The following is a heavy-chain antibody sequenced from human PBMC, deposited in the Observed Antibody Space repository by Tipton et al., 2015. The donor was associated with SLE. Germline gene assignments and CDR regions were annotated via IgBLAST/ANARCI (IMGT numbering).Heavy chain of an antibody. CDR3: ARGGLKLPY. V-gene: IGHV4-59*01. Sequence: TLSLTCTVSGSSITAYYWTWIRQPPGKGLEWIGYVYYSGTTNYNPSLKSRVTISVDRSKNQFSLKMTSVTTADTAVYYCARGGLKLPYWGQGTLGTGSS. J-gene: IGHJ4*02. D-gene: IGHD2-15*01. CDR1: GSSITAYY. CDR2: VYYSGTT.